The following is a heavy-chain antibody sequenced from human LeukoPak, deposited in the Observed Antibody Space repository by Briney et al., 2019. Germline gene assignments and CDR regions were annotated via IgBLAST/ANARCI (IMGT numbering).Heavy chain of an antibody. Sequence: SETLSLTCTVSGGSISSYSWSWIRQPPGKGLENIGYIYHIGTTNYNPSLKSRVTISLDTSKNQFSLNLSSVTAADTAMYYCARGCNSYDSSGYHCYWGQGTLVTVSS. CDR3: ARGCNSYDSSGYHCY. CDR1: GGSISSYS. CDR2: IYHIGTT. V-gene: IGHV4-59*01. J-gene: IGHJ4*02. D-gene: IGHD3-22*01.